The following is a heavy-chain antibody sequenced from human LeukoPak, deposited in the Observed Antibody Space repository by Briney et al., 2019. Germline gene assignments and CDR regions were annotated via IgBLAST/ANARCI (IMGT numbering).Heavy chain of an antibody. J-gene: IGHJ4*02. CDR1: GYTFTSYG. D-gene: IGHD6-13*01. CDR2: ISAYNGNT. Sequence: ASVRVSCKASGYTFTSYGISWVRQAPGQGLEWMGWISAYNGNTNYAQKLQGRVTMTTDTSTSTAYMELRSLRSDDTAVYYCARDSRWAAAGHKDYWGQGTLVTVSS. CDR3: ARDSRWAAAGHKDY. V-gene: IGHV1-18*01.